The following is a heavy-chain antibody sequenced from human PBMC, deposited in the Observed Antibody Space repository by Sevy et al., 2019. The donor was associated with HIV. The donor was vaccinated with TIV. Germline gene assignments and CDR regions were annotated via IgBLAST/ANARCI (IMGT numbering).Heavy chain of an antibody. Sequence: GGSLRLSCAASGFPFSTYYMTWIRQAPGKGLEWLAYISLSHHTIYYADSVKGRFTISRDNAKNSLYLQMNNLRAEDTATYYCARDPGYSSGWCGPHFDYWGQGALVTVSS. CDR1: GFPFSTYY. CDR3: ARDPGYSSGWCGPHFDY. D-gene: IGHD6-19*01. J-gene: IGHJ4*02. V-gene: IGHV3-11*01. CDR2: ISLSHHTI.